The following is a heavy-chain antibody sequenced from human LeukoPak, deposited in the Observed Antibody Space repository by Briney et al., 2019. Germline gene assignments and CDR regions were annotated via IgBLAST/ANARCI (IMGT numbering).Heavy chain of an antibody. CDR3: AKWGDYDILTGYYVPDY. CDR1: GFTFTNYA. Sequence: PGTSLRLSCVASGFTFTNYAMSWVRQAPGKGLEWVSAITGGDGTSHYADSVKGRFTISRDNSKNTLYLQVNSLRAEDTAVYYCAKWGDYDILTGYYVPDYWGQGTLVTVSS. D-gene: IGHD3-9*01. J-gene: IGHJ4*02. CDR2: ITGGDGTS. V-gene: IGHV3-23*01.